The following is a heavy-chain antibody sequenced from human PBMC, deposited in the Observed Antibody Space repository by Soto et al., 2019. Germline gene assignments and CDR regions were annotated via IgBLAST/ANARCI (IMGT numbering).Heavy chain of an antibody. CDR1: GGTFSSYA. Sequence: GASVKVSCKASGGTFSSYAISWVRQAPGQGLEWMGGIIPIFGTANYAQKFQGRVTITTDESTSTAYMELRSLRSDDTSLYFFARDMPSPYYDNNWFDPWGQGTLVTVSS. V-gene: IGHV1-69*05. CDR2: IIPIFGTA. CDR3: ARDMPSPYYDNNWFDP. D-gene: IGHD3-3*01. J-gene: IGHJ5*02.